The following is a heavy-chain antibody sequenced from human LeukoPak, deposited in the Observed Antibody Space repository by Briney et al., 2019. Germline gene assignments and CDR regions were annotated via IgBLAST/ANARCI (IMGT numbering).Heavy chain of an antibody. CDR1: GFTFSSYG. V-gene: IGHV3-33*01. Sequence: GGSLRLSCAASGFTFSSYGMHWVRQAPGKGLEWVAVIWYDGSNKYYADSVKGRFTTSRDNAKNTLYLQMNTLRAEDTGVYYCARDLSITSRKSIVGYWGQGTLVTVSS. D-gene: IGHD1-20*01. CDR2: IWYDGSNK. CDR3: ARDLSITSRKSIVGY. J-gene: IGHJ4*02.